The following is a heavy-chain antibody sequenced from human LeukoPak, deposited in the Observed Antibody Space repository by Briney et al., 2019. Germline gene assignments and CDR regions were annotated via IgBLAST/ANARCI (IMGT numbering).Heavy chain of an antibody. Sequence: SETLSLTCTVSGGSISSSSYYWGWIRQPPGKGLEWIGSIYYSGSTYYNPSFKSRLTISVDTSKNQFSLKLSSVTAADTAVYYCASLRTGDFDYWGQGALVTASS. CDR1: GGSISSSSYY. V-gene: IGHV4-39*01. CDR3: ASLRTGDFDY. J-gene: IGHJ4*02. CDR2: IYYSGST. D-gene: IGHD3-10*01.